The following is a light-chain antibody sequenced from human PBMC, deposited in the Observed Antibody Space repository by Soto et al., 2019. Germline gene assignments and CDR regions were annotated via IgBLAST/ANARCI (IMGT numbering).Light chain of an antibody. CDR3: CSYAGSYNVV. Sequence: QSALTQPRSVSGSPGQSVTISCTGTSSDVGGYNYVSWYQQHPGKAPKLMIYDVSKRPSGVPDRFSGSKSGNTASLTISGLPAEYEADYYYCSYAGSYNVVFGGGTKLTVL. V-gene: IGLV2-11*01. CDR2: DVS. CDR1: SSDVGGYNY. J-gene: IGLJ2*01.